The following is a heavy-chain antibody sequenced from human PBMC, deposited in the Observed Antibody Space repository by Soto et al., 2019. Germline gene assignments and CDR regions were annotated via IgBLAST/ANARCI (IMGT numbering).Heavy chain of an antibody. J-gene: IGHJ4*02. V-gene: IGHV4-59*12. CDR3: ARMRGLGEISPFFDH. Sequence: QVHLQESGPGLVKPSETLSLTCAVSSASLDSDNWSWIRQPPGKGLEWIGYIYPNGRTNYNPSLGGRVALSIDKAKKQISPRLGPVVPADAGVYFFARMRGLGEISPFFDHWGQGTLVTVSS. D-gene: IGHD3-16*02. CDR2: IYPNGRT. CDR1: SASLDSDN.